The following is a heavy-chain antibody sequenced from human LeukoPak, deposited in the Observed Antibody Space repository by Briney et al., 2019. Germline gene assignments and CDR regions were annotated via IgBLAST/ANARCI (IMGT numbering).Heavy chain of an antibody. V-gene: IGHV4-34*01. D-gene: IGHD4-17*01. Sequence: SETLSLTCAVYGGSFSGYYWSWIRQPPGKGLERIGEINHSGSTNYNPSLKSRVTMSVDTSKNQFSLKLSSVTAADTAVYYCARNYGDYVSDAFDIWGQGTMVTVSS. CDR1: GGSFSGYY. J-gene: IGHJ3*02. CDR2: INHSGST. CDR3: ARNYGDYVSDAFDI.